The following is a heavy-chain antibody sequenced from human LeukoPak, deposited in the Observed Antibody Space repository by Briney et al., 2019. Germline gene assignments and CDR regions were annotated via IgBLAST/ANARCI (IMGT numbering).Heavy chain of an antibody. D-gene: IGHD2-2*02. V-gene: IGHV5-51*01. CDR2: IYPGDSDT. J-gene: IGHJ4*02. CDR1: GYSFTSYW. CDR3: ARTGYCSSTSCYSDY. Sequence: GESLKISCKGSGYSFTSYWIGWVRQMPGKGLECIGIIYPGDSDTRYSPSFQGQVTISADKSISTAYLQWSSLKASDTVMYYCARTGYCSSTSCYSDYWGQGTLVTVSS.